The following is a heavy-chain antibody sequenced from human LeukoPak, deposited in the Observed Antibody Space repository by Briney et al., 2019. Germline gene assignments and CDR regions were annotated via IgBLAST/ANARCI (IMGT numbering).Heavy chain of an antibody. D-gene: IGHD2-2*01. V-gene: IGHV4-30-4*08. CDR1: GGSISSGDYY. CDR2: IYYSGST. CDR3: ARDPLGYCSSTSCPPDY. Sequence: PSETLPLTCTVSGGSISSGDYYWSWIRQPPGKGLEWIGYIYYSGSTYYNPSLKSRVTISVDTSKNQFSLKLSSVTAADTAVYYCARDPLGYCSSTSCPPDYWGQGTLVTVSS. J-gene: IGHJ4*02.